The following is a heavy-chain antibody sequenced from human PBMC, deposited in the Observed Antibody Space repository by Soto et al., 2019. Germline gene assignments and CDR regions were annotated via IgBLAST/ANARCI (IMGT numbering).Heavy chain of an antibody. J-gene: IGHJ4*02. Sequence: PGGSLRLSCAASGFTFSSYGMDWVRQAPGKGLEWVAVIWYDGSNKYYADSVKGRFTISRDNSKNTLFLQMNSLRAEDTAVYYCATWRGSYPEGYFDFWGQGTLVTVSS. V-gene: IGHV3-33*01. CDR1: GFTFSSYG. D-gene: IGHD1-26*01. CDR2: IWYDGSNK. CDR3: ATWRGSYPEGYFDF.